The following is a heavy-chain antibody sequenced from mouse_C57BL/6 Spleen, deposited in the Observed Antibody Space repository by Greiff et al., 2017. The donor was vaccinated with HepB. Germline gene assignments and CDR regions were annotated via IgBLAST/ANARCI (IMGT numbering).Heavy chain of an antibody. CDR2: IYPGDGDT. D-gene: IGHD2-1*01. CDR3: ARSDGNYVGYFDV. CDR1: GYAFSSSW. J-gene: IGHJ1*03. V-gene: IGHV1-82*01. Sequence: VKLQESGPELVKPGASVKISCKASGYAFSSSWMNWVKQRPGKGLEWIGRIYPGDGDTNYNGKFKGKATLTADKSSSTAYMQLSSLTSEDSAVYFCARSDGNYVGYFDVWGTGTTVTVSS.